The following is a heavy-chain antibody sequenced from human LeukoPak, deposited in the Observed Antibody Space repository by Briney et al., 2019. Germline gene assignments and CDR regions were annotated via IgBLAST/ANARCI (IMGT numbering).Heavy chain of an antibody. CDR1: GFTFSNYG. J-gene: IGHJ3*02. V-gene: IGHV3-23*01. CDR3: TTGSGGVIAYSPPDAFDI. Sequence: GGSLRLSCAASGFTFSNYGMSWVRQAPGKGLEWVSGMSGSGGSTYYADSVKGRFTISRDNSKNTLYLQMNSLRAEDTAVYYCTTGSGGVIAYSPPDAFDIWGQGTMVTVSS. CDR2: MSGSGGST. D-gene: IGHD3-16*02.